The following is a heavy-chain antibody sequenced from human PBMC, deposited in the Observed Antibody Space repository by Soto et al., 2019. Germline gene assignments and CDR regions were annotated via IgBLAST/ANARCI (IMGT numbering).Heavy chain of an antibody. CDR2: ISAHNGNT. V-gene: IGHV1-18*01. CDR3: ARGRYGDY. D-gene: IGHD1-1*01. CDR1: GYAFTTYG. J-gene: IGHJ4*02. Sequence: QVHLVQSGAEVKKPGASVKVSCKGSGYAFTTYGITWVRQAPGQGLEWMGWISAHNGNTNYAPKLQGRVTVTRDPSTSTGYMELRSLRSDDTAVYYCARGRYGDYWGQGDLVTVSS.